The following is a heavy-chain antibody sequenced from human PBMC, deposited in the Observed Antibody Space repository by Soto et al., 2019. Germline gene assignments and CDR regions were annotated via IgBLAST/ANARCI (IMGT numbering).Heavy chain of an antibody. CDR3: GTGGAVAGTNPHYYGMDV. CDR2: FDPEDGET. Sequence: ASVKVSCKVSGYTLTELSMHCVLQSPGKGLEWMGGFDPEDGETIYAQKFQGRVTMTEDTSTDTSYMELSSLRSEDTALYYCGTGGAVAGTNPHYYGMDVWGQGTKVIVSS. CDR1: GYTLTELS. J-gene: IGHJ6*02. V-gene: IGHV1-24*01. D-gene: IGHD6-19*01.